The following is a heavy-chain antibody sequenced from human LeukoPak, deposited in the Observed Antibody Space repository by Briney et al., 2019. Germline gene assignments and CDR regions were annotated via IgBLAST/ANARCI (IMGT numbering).Heavy chain of an antibody. CDR3: AKWGPHCVGDYCPALDS. D-gene: IGHD2-21*02. CDR2: INQDGSKK. J-gene: IGHJ4*02. Sequence: GGSLRLSCVASRFTFSNYWMSWVRQAPGKGLEWVANINQDGSKKPYADSMKGRFTISRDNAKESLYLQLNSLRADDTAVYYCAKWGPHCVGDYCPALDSWGQGTLSPSPQ. V-gene: IGHV3-7*01. CDR1: RFTFSNYW.